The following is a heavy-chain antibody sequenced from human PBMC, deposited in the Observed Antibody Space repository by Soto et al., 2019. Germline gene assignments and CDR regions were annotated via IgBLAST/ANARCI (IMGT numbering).Heavy chain of an antibody. CDR2: ISYDGSNK. CDR1: GFTFSSYG. CDR3: AKDLGPVVLMVYHPYGMDV. V-gene: IGHV3-30*18. Sequence: HPGGSLRLSCAASGFTFSSYGMHWVRQAPGKGLEWVAVISYDGSNKYYADSVKGRFTISRDNSKNTLYLQMNSLRAEDTAVYYCAKDLGPVVLMVYHPYGMDVWGQGTTVTVSS. D-gene: IGHD2-8*01. J-gene: IGHJ6*02.